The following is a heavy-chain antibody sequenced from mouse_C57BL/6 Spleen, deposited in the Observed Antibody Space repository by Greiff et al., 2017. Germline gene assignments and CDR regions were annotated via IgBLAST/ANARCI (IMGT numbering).Heavy chain of an antibody. V-gene: IGHV1-69*01. CDR1: GYTFTSYW. J-gene: IGHJ1*03. Sequence: QVQLQQSGAELVMPGASVKLSCKASGYTFTSYWMHWVKQRPGQGLEWIGEIDPSDSYTNYNQKFKGKSTLTVDKSSSTAYMQLSSLTSEDSAVYYCAIYYGNYGYWYFDVWGTGTTVTVSS. CDR2: IDPSDSYT. D-gene: IGHD2-1*01. CDR3: AIYYGNYGYWYFDV.